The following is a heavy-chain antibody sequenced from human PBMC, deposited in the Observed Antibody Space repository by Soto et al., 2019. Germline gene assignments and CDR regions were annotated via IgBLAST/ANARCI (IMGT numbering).Heavy chain of an antibody. J-gene: IGHJ4*02. CDR1: GFTFSSYS. V-gene: IGHV3-21*01. CDR2: ISSSSRYI. Sequence: EGSLRLSCAASGFTFSSYSMNWVRQAPGKGLEWDSSISSSSRYIYYADSVKGRFTISRDNAKNSLYLQMNSLRAENTAVYYCARDLYGGNSFDYWGQGTLVTVSS. D-gene: IGHD2-15*01. CDR3: ARDLYGGNSFDY.